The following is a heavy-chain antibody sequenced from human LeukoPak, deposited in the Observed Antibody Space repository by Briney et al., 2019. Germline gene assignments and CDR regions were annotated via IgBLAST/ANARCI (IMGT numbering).Heavy chain of an antibody. CDR3: ARDRTTVTWYMDV. D-gene: IGHD4-11*01. CDR2: ISAYNGNT. J-gene: IGHJ6*03. CDR1: GYTFTSYG. V-gene: IGHV1-18*01. Sequence: ASVKVSCKASGYTFTSYGISWVRQAPGQGLEGMGWISAYNGNTNYAQKLQGRVTMTTDTSTSTAYVELRSLRSDDTAVYYCARDRTTVTWYMDVWGKGTTVSVSS.